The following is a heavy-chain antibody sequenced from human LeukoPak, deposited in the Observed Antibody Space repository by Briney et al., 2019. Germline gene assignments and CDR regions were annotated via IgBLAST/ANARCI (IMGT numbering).Heavy chain of an antibody. CDR1: GYTFTGYY. D-gene: IGHD3-22*01. Sequence: GASVKVSCKASGYTFTGYYMHWVRQAPGQGLEWMGWINPNSGVTNYAQKFQGRVTMTRDTSMSTAYMELSRLRSDDTAVYYCARDWGNTYYYDSSGYYPDYWGQGTLVTVSS. J-gene: IGHJ4*02. CDR3: ARDWGNTYYYDSSGYYPDY. V-gene: IGHV1-2*02. CDR2: INPNSGVT.